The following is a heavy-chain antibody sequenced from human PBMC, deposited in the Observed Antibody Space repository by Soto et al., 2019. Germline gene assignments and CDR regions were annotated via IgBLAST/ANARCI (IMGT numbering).Heavy chain of an antibody. CDR3: ARQNYDSSSHY. CDR2: IYSGGST. Sequence: GGSLRLSCAASGFTVSSNYMSWVRQAPGKGLEWVSVIYSGGSTYYADSVKGRFTISRDNSKNTLYLQMNSLRAEDTAVYYCARQNYDSSSHYWGQGTLVTVSS. J-gene: IGHJ4*02. CDR1: GFTVSSNY. D-gene: IGHD3-3*01. V-gene: IGHV3-66*04.